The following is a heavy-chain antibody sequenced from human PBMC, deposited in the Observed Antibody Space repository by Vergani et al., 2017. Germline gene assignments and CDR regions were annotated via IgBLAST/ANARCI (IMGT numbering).Heavy chain of an antibody. V-gene: IGHV3-11*04. CDR1: GFKFSDHY. CDR2: ISPGASTV. CDR3: AKNPGIATTRHYYAMDV. J-gene: IGHJ6*02. Sequence: LEESGGGSVKPGGSLRRSCAASGFKFSDHYMSWIRQAPGKGLEWVSHISPGASTVSYTDSVTGRFTVSRDNDNNSLTLDMTTLRVEHTAVYYCAKNPGIATTRHYYAMDVWGQGTTVTVSS. D-gene: IGHD6-13*01.